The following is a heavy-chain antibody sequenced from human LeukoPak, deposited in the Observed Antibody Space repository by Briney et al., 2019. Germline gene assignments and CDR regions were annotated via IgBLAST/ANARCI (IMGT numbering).Heavy chain of an antibody. D-gene: IGHD5-18*01. CDR1: GYSFTTYW. CDR3: ARRSSFGFSDY. CDR2: IYPGDSDT. V-gene: IGHV5-51*01. Sequence: GESLKISCKGSGYSFTTYWIGWVRQMPGKDLEWMGTIYPGDSDTRYSPSFRGQVTISADKSVSTAYLQWSSLEASDTAIYYCARRSSFGFSDYWGQGTLVTVSS. J-gene: IGHJ4*02.